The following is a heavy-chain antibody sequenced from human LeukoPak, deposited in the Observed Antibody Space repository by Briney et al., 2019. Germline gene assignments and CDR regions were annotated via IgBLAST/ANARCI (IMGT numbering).Heavy chain of an antibody. Sequence: SVKVSCKASGYTFTSYGISWVRQAPGQGLEWMGGIIPIFGTANYAQKFQGRVTITTDESTSAAYMELSSLRSEDSAVYYCATTYYYGSGSYPPPDYWGQGTLVTVSS. CDR1: GYTFTSYG. CDR3: ATTYYYGSGSYPPPDY. V-gene: IGHV1-69*05. CDR2: IIPIFGTA. J-gene: IGHJ4*02. D-gene: IGHD3-10*01.